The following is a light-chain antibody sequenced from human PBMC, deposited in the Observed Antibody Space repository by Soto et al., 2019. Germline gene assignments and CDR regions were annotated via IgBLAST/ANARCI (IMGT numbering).Light chain of an antibody. CDR3: QQYYSTPLT. CDR1: QSLLYSSNNKNY. CDR2: WAS. J-gene: IGKJ4*01. Sequence: DIVMTQSPDSLAVSLGERATINCRPSQSLLYSSNNKNYLAWYQQKPGQPPKLLIYWASTRESRVPDRFSGSGAGTDFTLTISSLQAEDVAVYCCQQYYSTPLTFGGGTKVEIK. V-gene: IGKV4-1*01.